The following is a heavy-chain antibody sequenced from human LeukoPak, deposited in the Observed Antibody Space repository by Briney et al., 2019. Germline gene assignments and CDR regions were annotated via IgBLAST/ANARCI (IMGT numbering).Heavy chain of an antibody. D-gene: IGHD1-26*01. CDR2: IFHNGTT. CDR3: AREGSRRLYMDV. CDR1: GGSISSGNW. J-gene: IGHJ6*03. V-gene: IGHV4-4*02. Sequence: SETLSLTCVVSGGSISSGNWWSWVRQPPGKGLEWLGEIFHNGTTKYNPSLKSRVTISVDKSNNQFSLKLSSVTAADTAVYSCAREGSRRLYMDVWGKGTTVTVSS.